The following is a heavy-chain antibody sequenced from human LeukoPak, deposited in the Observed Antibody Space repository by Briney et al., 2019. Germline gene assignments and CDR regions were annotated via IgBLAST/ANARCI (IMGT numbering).Heavy chain of an antibody. Sequence: AVGSLRLSCAASGVTFSSYAISWVRQSPGQELEWFSAISGSGGSTYYADSVKARFTIPRDNSKNRLNLQMHGLRAEDPAVYYCAKGAHVLLWFGELLPTDYWGQGTLVTVSS. V-gene: IGHV3-23*01. CDR1: GVTFSSYA. CDR3: AKGAHVLLWFGELLPTDY. D-gene: IGHD3-10*01. J-gene: IGHJ4*02. CDR2: ISGSGGST.